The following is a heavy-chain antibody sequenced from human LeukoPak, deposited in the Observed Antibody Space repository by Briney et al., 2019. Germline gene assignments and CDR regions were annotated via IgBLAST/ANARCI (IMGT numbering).Heavy chain of an antibody. V-gene: IGHV5-51*01. CDR3: ARQTGRSVGPDGLAYFDY. D-gene: IGHD3/OR15-3a*01. J-gene: IGHJ4*02. CDR2: IYPGDSDT. Sequence: GESLKISCKGSGYSFTSYWIGWVRQMSGKGLEWMGIIYPGDSDTRYSPSFQGQVTISADKSISTAYLQWSSLKASDTAMYYCARQTGRSVGPDGLAYFDYWGQGTLVTVSS. CDR1: GYSFTSYW.